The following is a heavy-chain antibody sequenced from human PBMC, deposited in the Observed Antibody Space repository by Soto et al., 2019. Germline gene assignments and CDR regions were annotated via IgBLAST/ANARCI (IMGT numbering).Heavy chain of an antibody. V-gene: IGHV3-53*01. Sequence: GGSLRLSCAAAGFSVSTSHISWVRQAPGKGLEWVSVIYSGGVTHYAVSVKGRLIISRDKSKNTVDLQMNSLRAEDTAVYYCANLHPSIAANYWGQGTLVTVSS. CDR3: ANLHPSIAANY. CDR1: GFSVSTSH. D-gene: IGHD6-13*01. CDR2: IYSGGVT. J-gene: IGHJ4*02.